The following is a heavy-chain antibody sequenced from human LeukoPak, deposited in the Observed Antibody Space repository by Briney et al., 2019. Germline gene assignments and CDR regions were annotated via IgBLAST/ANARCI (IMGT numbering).Heavy chain of an antibody. CDR3: ARDSSGTYTRGDDVFDL. D-gene: IGHD1-7*01. CDR2: IKGEGYDT. CDR1: GFTISSHW. V-gene: IGHV3-74*01. J-gene: IGHJ3*01. Sequence: GGSLRLSCAASGFTISSHWMQWVRQAPGKGLVWVSRIKGEGYDTTYADSVKGRFTISRDNAKNTLYLQMNSLRPEDTALYYCARDSSGTYTRGDDVFDLWGQGSMVTVSS.